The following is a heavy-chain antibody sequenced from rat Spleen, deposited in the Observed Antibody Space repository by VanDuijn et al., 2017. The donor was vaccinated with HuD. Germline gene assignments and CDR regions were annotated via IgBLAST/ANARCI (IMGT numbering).Heavy chain of an antibody. J-gene: IGHJ2*01. Sequence: EVQLVESGGDLVQPGRSLKLSCAASGFTFSDYNMAWVRQAPTKGLEWVATISYDGSSTYYPDSVKGRFTISRDSAKSTLSLQMDSLRSEDTATYYCTRDPGSPFDYWGQGVMVTVSS. CDR2: ISYDGSST. CDR3: TRDPGSPFDY. CDR1: GFTFSDYN. D-gene: IGHD1-4*01. V-gene: IGHV5-7*01.